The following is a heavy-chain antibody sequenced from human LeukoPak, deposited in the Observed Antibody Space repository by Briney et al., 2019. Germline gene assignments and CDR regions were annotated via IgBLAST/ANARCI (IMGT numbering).Heavy chain of an antibody. Sequence: GGSLRLSCAASGFTFSSYAMHWVRQAPGKGLEWVAVISYDGSSKYYADSVKGRFTISRDNSKNTLYLQMNSLRAEDTAVYYCARDRVGVQVPAANTNWFDPWGQGTLVTVSS. CDR2: ISYDGSSK. CDR1: GFTFSSYA. D-gene: IGHD2-2*01. J-gene: IGHJ5*02. CDR3: ARDRVGVQVPAANTNWFDP. V-gene: IGHV3-30-3*01.